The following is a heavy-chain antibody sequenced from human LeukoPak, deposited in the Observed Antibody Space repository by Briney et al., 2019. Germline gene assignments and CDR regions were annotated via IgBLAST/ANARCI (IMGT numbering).Heavy chain of an antibody. CDR3: ARESPSKYVFDY. CDR2: SYHSGYT. D-gene: IGHD2-2*01. J-gene: IGHJ4*02. CDR1: GAPISSHSDY. V-gene: IGHV4-61*08. Sequence: SETLSLTCTVSGAPISSHSDYKWTWIRQTPGKGLEWIGYSYHSGYTNYNPSLKSRVTISRDTSKNQFSLEMSSVTAADTAVYYCARESPSKYVFDYWGQGILVTVSS.